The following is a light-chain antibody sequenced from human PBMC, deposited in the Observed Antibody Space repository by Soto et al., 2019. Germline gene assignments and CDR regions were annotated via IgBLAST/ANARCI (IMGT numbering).Light chain of an antibody. CDR1: SSDVGGYNY. CDR2: EVS. V-gene: IGLV2-14*01. J-gene: IGLJ1*01. Sequence: QSALTQPASVSVSPGQSITISCTGTSSDVGGYNYVSWYQQHPGKAPKLMIYEVSNRPSGVSNRFSGSKSGNTASLTISGLQAEDEADYYCSSYISSSTLYVFGTGTKVTVL. CDR3: SSYISSSTLYV.